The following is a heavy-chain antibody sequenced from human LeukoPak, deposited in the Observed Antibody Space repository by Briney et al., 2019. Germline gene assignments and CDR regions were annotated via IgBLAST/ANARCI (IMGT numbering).Heavy chain of an antibody. J-gene: IGHJ4*02. D-gene: IGHD2-8*01. V-gene: IGHV4-59*08. CDR3: ARRYCTNGVCYSFDY. CDR2: IYHSGST. Sequence: SETLSLTCTVSGGSISSYYWSWIRQPPGKGLEWIGSIYHSGSTYYNPSLKSRVTISVDTSKNQFSLKLSSVTAADTAVYYCARRYCTNGVCYSFDYWGQGTLVTVSS. CDR1: GGSISSYY.